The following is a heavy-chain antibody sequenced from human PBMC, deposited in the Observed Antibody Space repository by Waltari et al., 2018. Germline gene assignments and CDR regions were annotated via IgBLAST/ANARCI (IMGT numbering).Heavy chain of an antibody. D-gene: IGHD3-3*01. CDR2: IIPIVGIT. V-gene: IGHV1-69*09. CDR3: AREIYYDFWSGYYFDY. J-gene: IGHJ4*02. Sequence: QVQLVQSGTEVKKPGYSVKVSCKASGGTSSSKVTRGVRQAPGQGLEWMGRIIPIVGITNYAQKFQGRVTITADKFTTTAYMELSSLRSEDTAVYYCAREIYYDFWSGYYFDYWGQGTLVTVS. CDR1: GGTSSSKV.